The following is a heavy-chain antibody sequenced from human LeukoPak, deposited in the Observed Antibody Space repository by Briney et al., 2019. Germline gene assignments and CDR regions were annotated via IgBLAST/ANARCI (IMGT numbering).Heavy chain of an antibody. J-gene: IGHJ4*02. V-gene: IGHV3-7*05. CDR2: IKQDGSET. CDR1: GFTFSDYW. CDR3: AGSSGWARYFDY. D-gene: IGHD6-19*01. Sequence: PGGSLRLSCAASGFTFSDYWMSWVRQAPGKGLEWLANIKQDGSETYYVDSVKGRFTISRDNAKNSLYLQMNSLRAEDTAVYYCAGSSGWARYFDYWGQGTLVTVSS.